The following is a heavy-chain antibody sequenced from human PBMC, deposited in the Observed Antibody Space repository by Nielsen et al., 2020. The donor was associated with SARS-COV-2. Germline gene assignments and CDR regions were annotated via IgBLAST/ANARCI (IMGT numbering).Heavy chain of an antibody. D-gene: IGHD4-17*01. CDR1: GFIFSSYS. V-gene: IGHV3-21*01. Sequence: GGSLRLSCAASGFIFSSYSMNWVRQAPGKGLEWISSISSTGTYIYYADSMRGRFTISRDNAENSLYLHMNSLRADDTAVYYCARCRRPYHLFSGDYYWYFDLWGRGTLVTVSS. CDR3: ARCRRPYHLFSGDYYWYFDL. J-gene: IGHJ2*01. CDR2: ISSTGTYI.